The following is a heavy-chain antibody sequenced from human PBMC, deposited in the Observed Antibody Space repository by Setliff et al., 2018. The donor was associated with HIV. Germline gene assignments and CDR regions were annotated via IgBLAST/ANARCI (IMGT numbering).Heavy chain of an antibody. J-gene: IGHJ4*02. CDR1: GFTFSTYS. V-gene: IGHV3-48*04. D-gene: IGHD6-19*01. CDR2: ISSSSSTI. Sequence: GGSLRLSCAASGFTFSTYSMNWVRQAPGKGLEWISYISSSSSTIYYADSVKGRFTISRDNAKNSLYLQMNSLRAEDTAVYYCARDPPRSGWTLDYWGQGTPVTVSS. CDR3: ARDPPRSGWTLDY.